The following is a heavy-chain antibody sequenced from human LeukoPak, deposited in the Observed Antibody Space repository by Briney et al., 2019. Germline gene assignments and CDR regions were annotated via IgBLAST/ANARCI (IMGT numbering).Heavy chain of an antibody. Sequence: ASVKVSCKASGYTFTSYDFNWVRQATGQRPEWMGWMSPNSGDTGYAQKFQDRVAMTRNTSISTAYMELSSLRSDDTAVYYCARGPPNWGYDYWGPGTLVTVSS. CDR3: ARGPPNWGYDY. CDR2: MSPNSGDT. J-gene: IGHJ4*02. CDR1: GYTFTSYD. V-gene: IGHV1-8*01. D-gene: IGHD7-27*01.